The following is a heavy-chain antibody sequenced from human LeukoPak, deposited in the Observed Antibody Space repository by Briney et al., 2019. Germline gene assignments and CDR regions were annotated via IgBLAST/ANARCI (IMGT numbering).Heavy chain of an antibody. Sequence: GGSLRLSCAASGFTFSYYWMSWVRQAPGKGLEWVANIKQGGSEKYSVDSVKGRFTISRDNAKNSLYLQMNSLRVEDTAVYYCARDLGSGMDVWGQGTTVIVSS. CDR1: GFTFSYYW. J-gene: IGHJ6*02. D-gene: IGHD2-15*01. CDR3: ARDLGSGMDV. CDR2: IKQGGSEK. V-gene: IGHV3-7*01.